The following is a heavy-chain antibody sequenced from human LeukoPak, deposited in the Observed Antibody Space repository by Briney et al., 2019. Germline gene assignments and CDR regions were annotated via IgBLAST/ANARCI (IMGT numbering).Heavy chain of an antibody. J-gene: IGHJ4*02. CDR1: GGSFSGYY. CDR3: ASRRMDYYYGSSGYSIPNYYFDY. CDR2: INHSGST. D-gene: IGHD3-22*01. Sequence: SETLSLTCAVYGGSFSGYYWSWIRQPPGKGLEWIGEINHSGSTYYNPSLKSRVTISVDTSKNQFSLKLSSVTAADTAVYYCASRRMDYYYGSSGYSIPNYYFDYWGQGTLVTVSS. V-gene: IGHV4-34*01.